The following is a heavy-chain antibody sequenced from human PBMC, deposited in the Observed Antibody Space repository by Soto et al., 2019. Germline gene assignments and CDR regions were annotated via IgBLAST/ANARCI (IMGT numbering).Heavy chain of an antibody. Sequence: GGSLRLSCAASGFTFSSYSMNWVRQAPGKGLEWVSYISSSSSTIYYADSVKGRFTISRDNAKNSLYLQMNSLRAEDTAVYYCARVEQQLVPKEEYYYYYYMDVWGKGTTVTVSS. CDR1: GFTFSSYS. D-gene: IGHD6-13*01. CDR3: ARVEQQLVPKEEYYYYYYMDV. V-gene: IGHV3-48*01. CDR2: ISSSSSTI. J-gene: IGHJ6*03.